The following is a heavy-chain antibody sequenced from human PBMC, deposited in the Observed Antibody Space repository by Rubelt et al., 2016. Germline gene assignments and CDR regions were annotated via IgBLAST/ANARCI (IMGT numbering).Heavy chain of an antibody. Sequence: QVQLVQSGAEVKKPGASVKVSCKASGYTFTCYDINWVRQATGQGLEWMGWMNPNSGNTGYAQKFQGRVTMTRNTSISTAYMGLSSLRSEDTAVYYCARLSITIFGVVVYYYGMDVWGQGTTVTVSS. CDR1: GYTFTCYD. D-gene: IGHD3-3*01. CDR2: MNPNSGNT. V-gene: IGHV1-8*01. J-gene: IGHJ6*02. CDR3: ARLSITIFGVVVYYYGMDV.